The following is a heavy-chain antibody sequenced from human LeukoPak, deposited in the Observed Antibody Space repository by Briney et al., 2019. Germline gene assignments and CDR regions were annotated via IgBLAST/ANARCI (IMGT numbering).Heavy chain of an antibody. V-gene: IGHV4-38-2*02. Sequence: PSETLSLTCDVSGFSISLGYYWVWLRQPAGQGLEWIGSIHPSGTTFYNSSLNSRSTMTIDAPKNQFSLRLSLVTAVDTAVYFCATERERRITDWGQGTLVTVSS. CDR1: GFSISLGYY. CDR2: IHPSGTT. J-gene: IGHJ4*02. D-gene: IGHD1-1*01. CDR3: ATERERRITD.